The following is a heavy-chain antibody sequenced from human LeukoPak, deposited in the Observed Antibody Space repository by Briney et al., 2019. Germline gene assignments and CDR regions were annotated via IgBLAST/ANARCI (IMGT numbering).Heavy chain of an antibody. CDR3: AKDRRNDFDY. CDR1: GFTFSSSW. D-gene: IGHD1-14*01. J-gene: IGHJ4*02. V-gene: IGHV3-9*01. CDR2: ISWNSGSI. Sequence: GGSLRLSRAASGFTFSSSWMHWVRQAPGKGLEWVSGISWNSGSIGYADSVKGRFTISRDNAKNSLYLQMSSLRGEDTALYYCAKDRRNDFDYWGQGTLVTVSS.